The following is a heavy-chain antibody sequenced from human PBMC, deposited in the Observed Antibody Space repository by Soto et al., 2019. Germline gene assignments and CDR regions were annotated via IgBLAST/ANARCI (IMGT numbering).Heavy chain of an antibody. CDR1: SNSIGTYC. CDR3: AFSWNALAVTTFDY. Sequence: SSTLSLTCSVSSNSIGTYCWSWIRQSPGEGLEWIGYIYDRGNTDYNPSLRSRVTMSVDTSRSQFSMHLRSVTTADTAVYYCAFSWNALAVTTFDYWGQGIQVTVSS. CDR2: IYDRGNT. D-gene: IGHD4-17*01. J-gene: IGHJ4*02. V-gene: IGHV4-59*03.